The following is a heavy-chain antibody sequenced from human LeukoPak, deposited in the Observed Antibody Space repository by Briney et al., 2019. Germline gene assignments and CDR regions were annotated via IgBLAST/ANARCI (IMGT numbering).Heavy chain of an antibody. Sequence: QTGGSLRLSCAASGFTFSSYSMNWVRQAPGKGLEWVANIKQDGSEKYYVDSVKGRFTISRDNAKNSLYLQMNSLRAEDTAVYYCARKASYYYGAGSYPFDSWGREPLAT. CDR1: GFTFSSYS. D-gene: IGHD3-10*01. CDR3: ARKASYYYGAGSYPFDS. V-gene: IGHV3-7*01. J-gene: IGHJ4*02. CDR2: IKQDGSEK.